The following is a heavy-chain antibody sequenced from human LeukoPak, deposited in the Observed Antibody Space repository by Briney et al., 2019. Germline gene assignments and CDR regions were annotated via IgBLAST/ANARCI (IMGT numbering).Heavy chain of an antibody. D-gene: IGHD6-6*01. J-gene: IGHJ4*02. Sequence: GGSLRLSCAASGFIFSSYAMSWVRPAAGKGLEWVSAISGSGGSTYYADSVKGRFTISRDNSKNTLYLQVNSLRAEDTAVYYCAKRHSSSSSGGRHFDYWGQGTLVTVSS. V-gene: IGHV3-23*01. CDR2: ISGSGGST. CDR1: GFIFSSYA. CDR3: AKRHSSSSSGGRHFDY.